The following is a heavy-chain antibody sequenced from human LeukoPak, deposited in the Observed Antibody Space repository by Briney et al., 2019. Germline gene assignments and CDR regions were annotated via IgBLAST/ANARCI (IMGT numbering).Heavy chain of an antibody. D-gene: IGHD2-21*02. CDR1: GGSISSYY. CDR2: IYSSGST. CDR3: ARFAYCGGHCWYYFDY. Sequence: SETLSLTCTVSGGSISSYYWSWIRQPPGKGLGWIGYIYSSGSTNYNPSLKSRITISVDTSKNQFSLKLGSVTAADTAVYYCARFAYCGGHCWYYFDYWGQGSLVTVSS. J-gene: IGHJ4*02. V-gene: IGHV4-59*01.